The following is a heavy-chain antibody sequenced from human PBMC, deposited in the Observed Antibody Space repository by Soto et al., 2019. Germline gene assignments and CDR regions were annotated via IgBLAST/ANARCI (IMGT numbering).Heavy chain of an antibody. CDR2: ISASGGST. V-gene: IGHV1-46*01. CDR1: GYNFTSYY. Sequence: QVQLVQSGAEVKKPGASVKVSCKASGYNFTSYYMHWVRQAPGLGLEWMGIISASGGSTSYAQKFQGRVTMSRDTPTSTVYMELSSLRSADTAEYYCARVPVYVGRDYYFDYWGQGTLVTAAS. J-gene: IGHJ4*02. CDR3: ARVPVYVGRDYYFDY. D-gene: IGHD2-15*01.